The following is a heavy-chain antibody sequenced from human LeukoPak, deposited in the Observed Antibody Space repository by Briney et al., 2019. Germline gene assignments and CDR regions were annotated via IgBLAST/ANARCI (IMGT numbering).Heavy chain of an antibody. D-gene: IGHD3-9*01. Sequence: ASVKVSCKTSGYTFADCYIHWGRQAPGQGLEWMGWIYPKSGGTNSAQKFQGRVTMTRDTSISTAYMELSRLRFDDTAVYYCARVSTSGYRDWLDPWGQGTLVTVSS. CDR3: ARVSTSGYRDWLDP. CDR2: IYPKSGGT. J-gene: IGHJ5*02. V-gene: IGHV1-2*02. CDR1: GYTFADCY.